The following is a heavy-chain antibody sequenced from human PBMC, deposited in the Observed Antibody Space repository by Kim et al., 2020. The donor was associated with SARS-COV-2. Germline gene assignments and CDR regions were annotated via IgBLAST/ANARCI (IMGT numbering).Heavy chain of an antibody. CDR2: IYYSGST. D-gene: IGHD5-12*01. J-gene: IGHJ4*02. CDR3: ARGDGYNCFDY. CDR1: GGSISSSSYY. V-gene: IGHV4-39*07. Sequence: SETLSLTCTVSGGSISSSSYYWGWIRQPPGKGLEWIGSIYYSGSTYYNPSLKSRVTISVDTSKNQFSLKLSSVTAADTAVYYCARGDGYNCFDYWGQGTLVTVSS.